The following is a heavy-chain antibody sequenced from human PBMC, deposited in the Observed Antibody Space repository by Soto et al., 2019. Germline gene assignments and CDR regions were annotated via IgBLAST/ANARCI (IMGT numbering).Heavy chain of an antibody. CDR1: GFTFSSYG. Sequence: GGSLRLSCAASGFTFSSYGMHWVRQAPGKGLEWVAVIWYDGSNKYYADSVKGRFTISRDNSKNTLYLQMNSLRAEDTAVYYCARDYYDSSMADAFDIWGQGTMVTVSS. D-gene: IGHD3-22*01. CDR2: IWYDGSNK. V-gene: IGHV3-33*01. CDR3: ARDYYDSSMADAFDI. J-gene: IGHJ3*02.